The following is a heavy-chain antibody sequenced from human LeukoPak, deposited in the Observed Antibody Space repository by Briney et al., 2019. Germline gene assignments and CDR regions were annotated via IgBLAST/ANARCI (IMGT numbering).Heavy chain of an antibody. J-gene: IGHJ4*02. CDR2: IKQDGSEK. CDR1: GFTFSSYW. CDR3: AIGTGSYGVPFDY. D-gene: IGHD6-19*01. Sequence: GGSLRLSCAASGFTFSSYWMSWVRQAPGKGLEWVANIKQDGSEKHYEDSVKGRFTISRDDAKNSLYLQMNSLRAEDTAVYYCAIGTGSYGVPFDYWGRGTLVTVSS. V-gene: IGHV3-7*01.